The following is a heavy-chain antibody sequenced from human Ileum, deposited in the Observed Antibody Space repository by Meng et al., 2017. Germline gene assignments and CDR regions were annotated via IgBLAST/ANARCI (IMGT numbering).Heavy chain of an antibody. J-gene: IGHJ4*02. CDR2: INHSGST. V-gene: IGHV4-34*01. CDR1: GGSFSGYY. CDR3: ARGGGRYGPDFDY. Sequence: QAQLQKGGSGLLIPLETLSLLCAVYGGSFSGYYWSWIRQPPGKGLEWIGEINHSGSTNYNPSLKSRVTISVDTSKNQFSLKLSSVTAADTAVYYCARGGGRYGPDFDYWGQGTLVTVSS. D-gene: IGHD3-16*01.